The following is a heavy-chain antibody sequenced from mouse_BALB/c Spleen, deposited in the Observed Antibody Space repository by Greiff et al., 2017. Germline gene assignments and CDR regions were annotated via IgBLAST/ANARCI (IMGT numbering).Heavy chain of an antibody. CDR2: IYPYNGGT. D-gene: IGHD1-2*01. CDR1: GYTFTDYN. V-gene: IGHV1S29*02. CDR3: ARDTTARIDY. J-gene: IGHJ2*01. Sequence: EVMLVESGPELVKPGASVKISCKASGYTFTDYNMHWVKQSHGKSLEWIGYIYPYNGGTGYNQKFKSKATLTVDNSSSTAYMELRSLTSEDSAVYYCARDTTARIDYWGQGTTLTVSS.